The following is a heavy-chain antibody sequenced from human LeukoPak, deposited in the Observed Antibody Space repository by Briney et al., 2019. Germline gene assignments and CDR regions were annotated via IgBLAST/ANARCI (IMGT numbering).Heavy chain of an antibody. Sequence: PSETLSLTCTVSAGSVRSDSYYWSWIRQPPGKGLEWIGYIYDSRSTNYNPSLKSRVTISADTSKNQFSLKLSSVTAADTAVYYCARERGYNYGIFDYWGQGTLVTVSS. CDR1: AGSVRSDSYY. CDR3: ARERGYNYGIFDY. J-gene: IGHJ4*02. V-gene: IGHV4-61*01. CDR2: IYDSRST. D-gene: IGHD5-18*01.